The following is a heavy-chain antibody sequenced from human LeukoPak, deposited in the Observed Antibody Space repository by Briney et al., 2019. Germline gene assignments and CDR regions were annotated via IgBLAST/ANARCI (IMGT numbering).Heavy chain of an antibody. V-gene: IGHV3-11*04. CDR1: GFTCSDYY. CDR3: ARVIGWDEPFDL. Sequence: PGGSLRLSCAASGFTCSDYYMSWIRQAPGKGLEWVSYISGSGGTINYADSVEGRFAVSRDNAKNTLYLQMNSLRVEDTALYYCARVIGWDEPFDLWGQGTMVTVSS. J-gene: IGHJ3*01. D-gene: IGHD1-26*01. CDR2: ISGSGGTI.